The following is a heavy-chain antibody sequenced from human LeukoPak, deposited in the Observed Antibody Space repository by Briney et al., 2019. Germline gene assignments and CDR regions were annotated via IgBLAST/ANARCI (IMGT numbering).Heavy chain of an antibody. J-gene: IGHJ4*02. V-gene: IGHV1-2*02. CDR2: INPNSGGT. CDR3: ARGPYYDSSGYYANFDY. CDR1: GGTFSSYT. Sequence: ASVKVSCKASGGTFSSYTISWVRQAPGQGLEWMGWINPNSGGTNYAQKFQGRVTMTRDTSISTAYMELSRLRSDDTAVYYCARGPYYDSSGYYANFDYWGQGTLVTVSS. D-gene: IGHD3-22*01.